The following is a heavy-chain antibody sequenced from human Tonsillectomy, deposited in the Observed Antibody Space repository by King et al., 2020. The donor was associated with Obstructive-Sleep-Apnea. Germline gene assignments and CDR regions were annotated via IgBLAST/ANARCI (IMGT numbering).Heavy chain of an antibody. CDR1: GFTFSSYS. D-gene: IGHD1-1*01. J-gene: IGHJ6*02. V-gene: IGHV3-21*01. Sequence: VQLVESGGGLVKPGGSLRLSCAASGFTFSSYSMNWVRQAPGKGLEWVSSISSSSSYIYYADSVKGRFTISRDNAKNPMYLQMNSLRAEDTDVYYCARMWVQLERYYYGMDVWGQGTTVTVSS. CDR2: ISSSSSYI. CDR3: ARMWVQLERYYYGMDV.